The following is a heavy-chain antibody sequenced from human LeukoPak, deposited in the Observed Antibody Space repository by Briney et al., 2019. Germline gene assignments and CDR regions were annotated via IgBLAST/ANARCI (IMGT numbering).Heavy chain of an antibody. CDR3: AREPPAGYCSSTSCYSEDPNWFDP. CDR2: INHSGST. D-gene: IGHD2-2*02. Sequence: SETLSLTCAVYGGSFSGYYWSWIRQPPGKGLEWIGEINHSGSTNYNPSLKSRVTISVDTSKNQFSLKLSSVTAADTAVYYCAREPPAGYCSSTSCYSEDPNWFDPWGQGTLVTVSS. J-gene: IGHJ5*02. CDR1: GGSFSGYY. V-gene: IGHV4-34*01.